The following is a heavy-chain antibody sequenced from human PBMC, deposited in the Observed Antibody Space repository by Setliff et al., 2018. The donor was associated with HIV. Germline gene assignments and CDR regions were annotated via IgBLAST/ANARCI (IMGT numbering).Heavy chain of an antibody. J-gene: IGHJ3*02. CDR3: ARHVDYFDSSGNDAFDI. Sequence: SETLSLTCTVSGGSISSSSYYWGWIRQPPGKGLEWIGSIYYSGSTYYNPSLKSRVTISIDTSKNQFSLKLSSVTAADMAVYYCARHVDYFDSSGNDAFDIWGQGTMVTVSS. CDR2: IYYSGST. D-gene: IGHD3-22*01. CDR1: GGSISSSSYY. V-gene: IGHV4-39*01.